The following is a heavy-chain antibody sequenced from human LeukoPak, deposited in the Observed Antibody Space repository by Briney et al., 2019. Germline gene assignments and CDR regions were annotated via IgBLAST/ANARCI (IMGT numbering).Heavy chain of an antibody. V-gene: IGHV4-31*03. CDR2: IYYSGST. D-gene: IGHD3-3*01. CDR3: ARDGDFWSGSLYYFDY. Sequence: SETLSLTCTVSGGSISSGGYYWSWIRQHPGKGLEWIGYIYYSGSTYYNPSLKSRVTISVDTSKNQFSLKLSSVTAADTAVYYCARDGDFWSGSLYYFDYWGQGTLVTVSS. CDR1: GGSISSGGYY. J-gene: IGHJ4*02.